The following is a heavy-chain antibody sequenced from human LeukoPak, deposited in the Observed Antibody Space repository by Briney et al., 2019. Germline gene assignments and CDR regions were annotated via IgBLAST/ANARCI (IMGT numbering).Heavy chain of an antibody. D-gene: IGHD5-18*01. J-gene: IGHJ4*02. V-gene: IGHV4-34*01. CDR3: AREGMDTAMAQYYFDY. CDR1: GGSFSGYY. Sequence: SETLSLTSAVYGGSFSGYYRSWIRQPPGKGLEWMGEINHSGSTNYNPSLNSRVTISVDTSKNQFSLKLSSVTAADTAVYYYAREGMDTAMAQYYFDYWGQGTLVTVSS. CDR2: INHSGST.